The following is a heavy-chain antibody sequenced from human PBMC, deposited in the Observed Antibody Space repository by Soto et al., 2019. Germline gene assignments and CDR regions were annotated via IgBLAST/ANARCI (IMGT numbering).Heavy chain of an antibody. CDR2: VFYSGST. Sequence: PSETLSLTSTVSGGSISNYYGSWIRQPPGKGLEWIGYVFYSGSTNYNPSLKSRVSISVDSSKTQFSLRLRSVTAADTDTYYFGRDRSTNFGVDVWGPGTTVTVSS. J-gene: IGHJ6*02. CDR3: GRDRSTNFGVDV. D-gene: IGHD3-3*01. CDR1: GGSISNYY. V-gene: IGHV4-59*01.